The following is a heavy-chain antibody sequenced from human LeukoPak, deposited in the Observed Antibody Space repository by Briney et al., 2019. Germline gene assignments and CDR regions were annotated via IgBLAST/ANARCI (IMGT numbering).Heavy chain of an antibody. Sequence: GASVKVSSKASGYTFTSYDINWVRQATGQGLEWMGWMNPNSGNTGYAQKFQGRVTMTRNTSISTAYMELSSLRSEDTAVYYCARGRRIMITFGGVIPYYWGQGTLVTVSS. J-gene: IGHJ4*02. V-gene: IGHV1-8*01. CDR2: MNPNSGNT. CDR1: GYTFTSYD. CDR3: ARGRRIMITFGGVIPYY. D-gene: IGHD3-16*02.